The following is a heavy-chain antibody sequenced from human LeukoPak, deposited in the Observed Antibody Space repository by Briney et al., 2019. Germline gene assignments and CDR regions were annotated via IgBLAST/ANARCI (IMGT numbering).Heavy chain of an antibody. V-gene: IGHV4-30-2*01. CDR2: IYQSGST. CDR3: ARGHDFWSGYHTLRPNYYFDY. J-gene: IGHJ4*02. CDR1: GDSISSGGYS. D-gene: IGHD3-3*01. Sequence: PSETLSLTCAVSGDSISSGGYSWSWIRQPPGKGLEWIGYIYQSGSTYYNPSLKSRVTISVDRSRNQFSLKLSSVTAADTAVYYCARGHDFWSGYHTLRPNYYFDYWGQGTLVTVSS.